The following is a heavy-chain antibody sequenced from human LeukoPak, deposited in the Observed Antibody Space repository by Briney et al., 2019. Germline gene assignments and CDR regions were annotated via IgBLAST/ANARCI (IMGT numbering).Heavy chain of an antibody. CDR2: IHPNDGDT. V-gene: IGHV1-46*01. Sequence: ASVKVSCKASGYTFTNYYMHWVRQAPGQGLEWMGLIHPNDGDTKYAQEFQDRVTMTRDTSTSTVYMELSSLRSEDTAVYYCATYTQSGAQGVNDYWGQGTLVAVSS. CDR1: GYTFTNYY. CDR3: ATYTQSGAQGVNDY. J-gene: IGHJ4*02. D-gene: IGHD3-10*01.